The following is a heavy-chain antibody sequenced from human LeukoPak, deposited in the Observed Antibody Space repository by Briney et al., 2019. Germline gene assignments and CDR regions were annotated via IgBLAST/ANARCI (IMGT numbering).Heavy chain of an antibody. Sequence: GGSLRLSCAASGFTVSSNYMSWVRQAPGKGLEWVSVIYSGGSTYYADSVKGRFTISRDNSKNTLYLQMNSLKTEDTAVYYCTRDIKPDYYDSSGVEYFQHWGQGTLVTVPS. CDR1: GFTVSSNY. D-gene: IGHD3-22*01. J-gene: IGHJ1*01. V-gene: IGHV3-53*01. CDR2: IYSGGST. CDR3: TRDIKPDYYDSSGVEYFQH.